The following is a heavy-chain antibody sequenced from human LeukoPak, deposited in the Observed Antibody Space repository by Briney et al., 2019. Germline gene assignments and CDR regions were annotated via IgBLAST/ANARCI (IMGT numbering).Heavy chain of an antibody. CDR3: ARGPPPLSYSSGWYPKDSWYFDL. Sequence: PSETLSLTCAVYGGSFSGYYWSGLRQPPGKGLEGIGEINHSGRTNYNPSLNSRVTISVDTSKNQFSLKMSSVTAADTAVYYCARGPPPLSYSSGWYPKDSWYFDLWGRGTLVTVSS. V-gene: IGHV4-34*01. D-gene: IGHD6-19*01. CDR2: INHSGRT. J-gene: IGHJ2*01. CDR1: GGSFSGYY.